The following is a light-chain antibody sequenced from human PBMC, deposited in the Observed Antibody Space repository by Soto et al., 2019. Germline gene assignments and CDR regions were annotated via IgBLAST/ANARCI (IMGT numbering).Light chain of an antibody. Sequence: QSVLTQPPSVSGAPGQRVTISCIGGSSNIGAGYDVHWYQQLPGTAPKLLIYGNSNRPSGVPDRSSGSKSGTSASLAITGLQAEDEADYYCQSYDSSLSEVFGTGTKVTVL. CDR3: QSYDSSLSEV. J-gene: IGLJ1*01. CDR1: SSNIGAGYD. CDR2: GNS. V-gene: IGLV1-40*01.